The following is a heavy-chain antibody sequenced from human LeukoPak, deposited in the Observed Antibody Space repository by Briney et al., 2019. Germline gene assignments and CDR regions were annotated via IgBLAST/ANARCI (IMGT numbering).Heavy chain of an antibody. V-gene: IGHV3-23*01. CDR1: GFTFDDYA. CDR2: ISGSGGST. Sequence: GRSLRLSCAASGFTFDDYAMHWVRQAPGKGLEWVSAISGSGGSTYYADSVKGRFTTSRDNSKNTLYLQMNSLRAEDTAVYYCAKDLRYGDYVSPDAFDIWGQGTMVTVSS. CDR3: AKDLRYGDYVSPDAFDI. J-gene: IGHJ3*02. D-gene: IGHD4-17*01.